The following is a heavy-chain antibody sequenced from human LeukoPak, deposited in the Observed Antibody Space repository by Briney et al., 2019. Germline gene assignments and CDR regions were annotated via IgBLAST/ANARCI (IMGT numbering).Heavy chain of an antibody. V-gene: IGHV4-59*11. CDR3: ARLLDNDSSGDPDTFDM. CDR2: VYYSGRT. J-gene: IGHJ3*02. CDR1: GVSISGHY. D-gene: IGHD3-22*01. Sequence: PSETLSLTCTVSGVSISGHYWSWIRQPPGNGLEWMGFVYYSGRTRYNPSLHSRVTISADTSKNHLSLKLTSVTAADTAVYYCARLLDNDSSGDPDTFDMWGQGIKVTVSS.